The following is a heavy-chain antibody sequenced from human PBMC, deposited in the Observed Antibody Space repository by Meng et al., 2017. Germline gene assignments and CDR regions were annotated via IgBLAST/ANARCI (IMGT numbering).Heavy chain of an antibody. D-gene: IGHD6-19*01. J-gene: IGHJ3*02. CDR3: TSYTSGHI. V-gene: IGHV3-73*01. Sequence: GGSLRLSCAVSGVSFSDSDIHWVRQASGKGLEWVGRIGTKPKSYAAAYAASVRGRFTISRDDSKNTAYLQMNSLKTEDTAVYYCTSYTSGHIGGQGTMVTVSS. CDR2: IGTKPKSYAA. CDR1: GVSFSDSD.